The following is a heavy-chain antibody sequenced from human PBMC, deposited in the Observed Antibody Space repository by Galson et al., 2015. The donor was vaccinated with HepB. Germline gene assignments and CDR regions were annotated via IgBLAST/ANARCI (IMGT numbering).Heavy chain of an antibody. CDR2: INPKSGGT. Sequence: SVKVSCKASGYTFTGYYMHWVRQAPGQGLEWMGRINPKSGGTNYAQRFQGRVTMTRDTSISTVYMELRRLRSEDTAVYYCAREGGIAASKLRGWFDPWGQGTLVTVSS. D-gene: IGHD6-13*01. J-gene: IGHJ5*02. V-gene: IGHV1-2*06. CDR1: GYTFTGYY. CDR3: AREGGIAASKLRGWFDP.